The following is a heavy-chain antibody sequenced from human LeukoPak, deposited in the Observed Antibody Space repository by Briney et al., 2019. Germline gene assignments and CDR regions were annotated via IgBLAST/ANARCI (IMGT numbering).Heavy chain of an antibody. CDR1: GYTFTGYY. D-gene: IGHD2-2*01. CDR3: ARDPTAYCSSTSCYPKYYMDV. Sequence: ASVKVSRKASGYTFTGYYMHWVRQAPGQGLEWMGRINPNSGGTNYAQKFQGRVTMTRDTSISTAYMELSRLRSDDTAVYYCARDPTAYCSSTSCYPKYYMDVWGKGTTVTVSS. J-gene: IGHJ6*03. CDR2: INPNSGGT. V-gene: IGHV1-2*06.